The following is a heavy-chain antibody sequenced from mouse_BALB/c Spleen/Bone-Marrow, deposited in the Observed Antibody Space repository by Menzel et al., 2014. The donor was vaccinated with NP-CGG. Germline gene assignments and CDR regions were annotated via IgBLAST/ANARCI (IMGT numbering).Heavy chain of an antibody. V-gene: IGHV1S56*01. CDR2: IFPGDGST. Sequence: QVQLQQSGAELVEPGASVKLSCKASGYTFTSYDINWVRQRPEEGLEWIGWIFPGDGSTQYNEKFKGKATLTTDKSSSTAYMQLSRLTSEDSAVYFCARGEMISAWFAYWGQGTLVTVSA. J-gene: IGHJ3*01. CDR3: ARGEMISAWFAY. D-gene: IGHD2-4*01. CDR1: GYTFTSYD.